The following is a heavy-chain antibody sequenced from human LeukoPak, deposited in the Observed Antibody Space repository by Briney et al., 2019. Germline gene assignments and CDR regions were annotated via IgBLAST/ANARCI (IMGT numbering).Heavy chain of an antibody. D-gene: IGHD1-26*01. CDR1: GYTFTGYY. Sequence: GASVKVSCKASGYTFTGYYMHWVRQAPGQGLEWMGWINRNSGGTNYAQKFQGWVTMTRDTSISTAYMELSRLRSDDTAVYYCARGHSIGWELGVCDYWGQGTLVTVSS. V-gene: IGHV1-2*04. J-gene: IGHJ4*02. CDR3: ARGHSIGWELGVCDY. CDR2: INRNSGGT.